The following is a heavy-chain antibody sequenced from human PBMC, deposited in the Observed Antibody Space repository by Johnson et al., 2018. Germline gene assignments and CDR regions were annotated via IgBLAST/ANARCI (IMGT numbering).Heavy chain of an antibody. J-gene: IGHJ4*02. Sequence: VQLVQAGGGLVQAGGSLRLSCAASGFTFTNYAMHWVRQAPGKGLEWVAIISDDGNVKYYADSVKGRFTFSIDNSKNTVYLQMNSRRAEDTAVDYLGRHESSDWSPFENWGQGTLVAVSS. V-gene: IGHV3-30*04. CDR1: GFTFTNYA. D-gene: IGHD3-22*01. CDR2: ISDDGNVK. CDR3: GRHESSDWSPFEN.